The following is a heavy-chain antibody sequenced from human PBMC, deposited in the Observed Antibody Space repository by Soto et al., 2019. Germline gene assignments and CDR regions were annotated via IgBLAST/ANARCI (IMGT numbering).Heavy chain of an antibody. J-gene: IGHJ6*02. Sequence: PGESLKISCKGSGYTFTDYWIGWVRQLPGKGLEWMGIIYPGDSDTRYSPSFQGHVTISADKSISTAYLQWSSLKASDTAMYYCARHEGIVGATNYYYGMDVWGQGTTVTVSS. CDR2: IYPGDSDT. CDR1: GYTFTDYW. CDR3: ARHEGIVGATNYYYGMDV. V-gene: IGHV5-51*01. D-gene: IGHD1-26*01.